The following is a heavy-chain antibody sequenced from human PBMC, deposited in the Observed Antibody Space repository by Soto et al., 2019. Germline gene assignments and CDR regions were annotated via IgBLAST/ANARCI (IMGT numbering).Heavy chain of an antibody. CDR1: GYTFTSYA. J-gene: IGHJ6*02. V-gene: IGHV1-3*01. CDR2: INAGNGNT. D-gene: IGHD2-2*01. Sequence: ASVKVSCKASGYTFTSYAMHWVRQAPGQRLEWMGWINAGNGNTKYSQKFQGRVTITRDTSASTAYMELSSLRSEDTAVYYCARDLSSCSSTSCYLYYYYYYGMDVWGQGTTVTVSS. CDR3: ARDLSSCSSTSCYLYYYYYYGMDV.